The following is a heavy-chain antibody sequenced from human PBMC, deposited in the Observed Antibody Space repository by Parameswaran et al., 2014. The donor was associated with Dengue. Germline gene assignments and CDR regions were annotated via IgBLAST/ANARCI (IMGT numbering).Heavy chain of an antibody. CDR3: ARDLMDIAVVPAARSWFDP. CDR2: INPGSGTT. J-gene: IGHJ5*02. V-gene: IGHV1-46*01. D-gene: IGHD2-2*03. Sequence: WVRQAPGQGLEWMGIINPGSGTTNYAQKFQGRVTLTRDTSTSTVYMELSSLRLEDTAVYYCARDLMDIAVVPAARSWFDPWGQGTLVTVSS.